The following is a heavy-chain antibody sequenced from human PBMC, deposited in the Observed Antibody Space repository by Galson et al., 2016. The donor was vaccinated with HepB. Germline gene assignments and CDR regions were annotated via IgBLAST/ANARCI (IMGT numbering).Heavy chain of an antibody. CDR3: SKDAAYDFWSGHEGNYRMDV. V-gene: IGHV3-30*18. CDR2: ISYDGSNK. Sequence: SLRLSCAGSGFTFSNYGIHWVRQAPGKGLEWVAVISYDGSNKYYADFLKGRFIISRENSKNTLYLQMNSLRADDTAVYYCSKDAAYDFWSGHEGNYRMDVWGQGTTVTVPS. D-gene: IGHD3/OR15-3a*01. CDR1: GFTFSNYG. J-gene: IGHJ6*02.